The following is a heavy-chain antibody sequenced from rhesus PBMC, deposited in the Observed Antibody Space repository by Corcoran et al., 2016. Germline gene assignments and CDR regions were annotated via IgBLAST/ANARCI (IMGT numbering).Heavy chain of an antibody. V-gene: IGHV3S5*01. J-gene: IGHJ4*01. Sequence: EVQLVETGGGLVQPGGSLKLSCTASGFTFRTYGMNWVRPAPGKGLEWVSTISDTGGNTYYADSVKGRFTISRDNSKNTLSLQMNSLRTEDTAVYFCAKDHGGRYPEDWGQGVLVTVSS. CDR2: ISDTGGNT. D-gene: IGHD4-29*01. CDR1: GFTFRTYG. CDR3: AKDHGGRYPED.